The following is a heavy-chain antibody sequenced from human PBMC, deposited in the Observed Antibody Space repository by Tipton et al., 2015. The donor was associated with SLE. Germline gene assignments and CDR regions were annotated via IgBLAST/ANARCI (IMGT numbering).Heavy chain of an antibody. CDR1: GGSISSGGYY. CDR2: IYYSGST. CDR3: ASGGYSSYAFDI. V-gene: IGHV4-31*03. Sequence: TLSLTCTVSGGSISSGGYYWSWIRQHPGKGLEWIGYIYYSGSTYYNPSLKSRVTISVDTSKNQFSLKLSSVTAADTAVYYCASGGYSSYAFDIWGQGTMVTVSS. J-gene: IGHJ3*02. D-gene: IGHD6-6*01.